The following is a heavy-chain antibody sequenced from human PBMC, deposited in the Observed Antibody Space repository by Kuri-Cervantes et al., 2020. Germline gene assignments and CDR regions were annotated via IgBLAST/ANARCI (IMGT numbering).Heavy chain of an antibody. CDR3: AKARGGYYGSSGYYYYYGMDV. V-gene: IGHV3-23*01. J-gene: IGHJ6*02. D-gene: IGHD3-22*01. Sequence: GGSLRLSCAGSGFTFSSYAMSWVRQAPGKGLEWVSAISGSGGSTYYADSVKGRFTISRDNSKNTLYLQMNSLRAEDTAVYYCAKARGGYYGSSGYYYYYGMDVWGQGTTVTVSS. CDR2: ISGSGGST. CDR1: GFTFSSYA.